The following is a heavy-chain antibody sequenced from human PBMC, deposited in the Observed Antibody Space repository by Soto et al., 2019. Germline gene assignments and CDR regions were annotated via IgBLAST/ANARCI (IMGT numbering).Heavy chain of an antibody. Sequence: SETMSLTCAVYGGYVNGYYWNLIRQPPGKGLEWIGEINHTGGNHYNPSLKSRVTMSVDTSKNQFSLRLSSVTAADTAIYYCATRITVFGLLIPPFDPWGQGTQGTVCS. CDR1: GGYVNGYY. D-gene: IGHD3-3*01. J-gene: IGHJ5*02. V-gene: IGHV4-34*01. CDR3: ATRITVFGLLIPPFDP. CDR2: INHTGGN.